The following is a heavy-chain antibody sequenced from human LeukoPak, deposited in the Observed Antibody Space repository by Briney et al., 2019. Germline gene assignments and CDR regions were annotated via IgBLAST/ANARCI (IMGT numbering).Heavy chain of an antibody. CDR2: INPNSGGT. CDR1: GYTFTGYY. V-gene: IGHV1-2*02. CDR3: ARDSGHDFWSGYYFLYYYYYMDV. J-gene: IGHJ6*03. Sequence: GASVKVSCKASGYTFTGYYMHWVRQAPGQGLEWMGWINPNSGGTNYAQKFQGRVTMTRDTSISTAYMELSRLRSDDTAVYYCARDSGHDFWSGYYFLYYYYYMDVWGKGTTVTVSS. D-gene: IGHD3-3*01.